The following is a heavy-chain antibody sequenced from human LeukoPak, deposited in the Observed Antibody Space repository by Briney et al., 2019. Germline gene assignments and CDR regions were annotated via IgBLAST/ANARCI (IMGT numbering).Heavy chain of an antibody. J-gene: IGHJ4*02. D-gene: IGHD5-24*01. CDR1: GYTFTSYG. Sequence: EASVKVSCKASGYTFTSYGFSWVRRAPGRGLEWMGWISAYNGDTNYAQKVQGRVTMTTDTSTSTAYMELRSLRSDDTAVYYCARDSVAMSTIRDFGYWGQGTLVTVSS. V-gene: IGHV1-18*01. CDR2: ISAYNGDT. CDR3: ARDSVAMSTIRDFGY.